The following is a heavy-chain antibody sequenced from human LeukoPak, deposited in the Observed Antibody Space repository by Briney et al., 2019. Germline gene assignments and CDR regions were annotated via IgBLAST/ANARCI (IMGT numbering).Heavy chain of an antibody. CDR2: ISGSGGST. V-gene: IGHV3-23*01. CDR1: GFTFSSYA. CDR3: ARDNGGSYNDY. J-gene: IGHJ4*02. D-gene: IGHD3-10*01. Sequence: GGSLRLSCAASGFTFSSYAMSWVRQAPGKGLEWVSTISGSGGSTYYADSVKGRFTISRDNSKNTLCLQMNSLRDEDTAVYYCARDNGGSYNDYWGQGTLVTVSS.